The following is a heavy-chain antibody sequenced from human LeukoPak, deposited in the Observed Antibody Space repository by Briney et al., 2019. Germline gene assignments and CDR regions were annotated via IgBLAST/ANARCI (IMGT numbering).Heavy chain of an antibody. V-gene: IGHV3-53*01. D-gene: IGHD3-22*01. CDR1: GFTVSSNY. Sequence: GGSLRLSCAASGFTVSSNYMSWVRQAPGKGLEWVSVIYSGGSTYYADSVKGRFTISRDNSKNTLYLQMNSLRAEDTAVYYCASGGTMIVVVISYWGQGTLVTVSS. J-gene: IGHJ4*02. CDR2: IYSGGST. CDR3: ASGGTMIVVVISY.